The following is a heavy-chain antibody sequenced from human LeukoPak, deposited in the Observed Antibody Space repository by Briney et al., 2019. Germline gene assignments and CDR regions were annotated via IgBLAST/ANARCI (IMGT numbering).Heavy chain of an antibody. J-gene: IGHJ4*02. Sequence: APVKVSCRASGYTFTNYDISWVRQATGQGFEWLGWMNPNSGDTGYAQDFQGRVTITSDTYTSTAYMALSSLRSEDTAVYYCARVRTVVTALVYYFDYWGQGTLVTVS. CDR1: GYTFTNYD. CDR2: MNPNSGDT. D-gene: IGHD2-21*02. CDR3: ARVRTVVTALVYYFDY. V-gene: IGHV1-8*03.